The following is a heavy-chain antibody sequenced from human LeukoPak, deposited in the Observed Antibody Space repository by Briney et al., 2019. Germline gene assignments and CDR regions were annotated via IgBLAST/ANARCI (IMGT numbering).Heavy chain of an antibody. Sequence: PSQTLSLTCTVSGGSISSGGYYWSWIRQHPGKGLEWIGYIYYSGSTYYNPSLKSRVTISVDTSKNQFPLKLSSVTAADTAVYYCARQAAAEDAFDIWGQGTMVTVSS. CDR2: IYYSGST. V-gene: IGHV4-31*03. CDR3: ARQAAAEDAFDI. D-gene: IGHD6-13*01. J-gene: IGHJ3*02. CDR1: GGSISSGGYY.